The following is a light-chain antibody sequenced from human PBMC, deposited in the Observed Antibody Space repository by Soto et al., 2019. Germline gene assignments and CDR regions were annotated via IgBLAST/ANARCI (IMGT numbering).Light chain of an antibody. CDR3: CSSAPESTYV. CDR1: SSNIGSNT. J-gene: IGLJ1*01. Sequence: QSVLTQPPSASGTPGQGVTISCSGSSSNIGSNTVNWYQHLPGTAPKLLIFSNYQRPSGVPDRFSGSKSGNAASLTISALQADDEADYFCCSSAPESTYVFGTGTKLTVL. V-gene: IGLV1-44*01. CDR2: SNY.